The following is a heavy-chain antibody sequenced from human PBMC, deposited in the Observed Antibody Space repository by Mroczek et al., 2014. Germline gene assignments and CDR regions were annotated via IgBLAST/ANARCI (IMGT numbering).Heavy chain of an antibody. V-gene: IGHV1-69*12. J-gene: IGHJ3*02. CDR2: IIPIFGTA. CDR3: AREIGKGYCSSTSCYSRGXFDI. CDR1: GGTFSSYA. Sequence: QVQLVQSGAEVKKPGSSVKVSCKASGGTFSSYAISWVRQAPGQGLEWMGGIIPIFGTANYAQKFQGRVTITADESTSTAYMELSSLRSEDTAVYYCAREIGKGYCSSTSCYSRGXFDIWGPRDNGHRL. D-gene: IGHD2-2*02.